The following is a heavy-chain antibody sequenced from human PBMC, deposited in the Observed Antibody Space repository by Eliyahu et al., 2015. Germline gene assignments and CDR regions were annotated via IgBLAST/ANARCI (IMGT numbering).Heavy chain of an antibody. CDR1: GYTFTTYG. J-gene: IGHJ6*02. D-gene: IGHD4-17*01. Sequence: QVQLVQSGAEVKKPGASVKVSCKASGYTFTTYGISWVRRAPGQGLEWMGWISANNGYTNYAQKLQGRVTMTTDTSTSTAYMELRSLRSDDTAVYYCARPTVTRQGYYCYAMDVWGQGTTVTVSS. CDR3: ARPTVTRQGYYCYAMDV. CDR2: ISANNGYT. V-gene: IGHV1-18*01.